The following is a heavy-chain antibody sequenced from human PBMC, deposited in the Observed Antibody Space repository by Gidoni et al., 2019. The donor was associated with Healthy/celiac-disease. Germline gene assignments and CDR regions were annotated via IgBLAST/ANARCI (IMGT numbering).Heavy chain of an antibody. CDR1: GFPLDDYA. CDR3: AKDIHQRPRYFDY. D-gene: IGHD2-2*01. V-gene: IGHV3-9*01. Sequence: EVQLVESGGGLVQPGRSLRLSCAASGFPLDDYAMHWVRQAPGKGLEWVSGISWNSGSIGYANSVKGRFTISRDNAKNSLYLQMNSLRAEDTALYYCAKDIHQRPRYFDYWGQGTLVTVSS. J-gene: IGHJ4*02. CDR2: ISWNSGSI.